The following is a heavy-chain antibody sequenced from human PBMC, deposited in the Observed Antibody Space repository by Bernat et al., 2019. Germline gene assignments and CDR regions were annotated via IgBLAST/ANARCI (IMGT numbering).Heavy chain of an antibody. CDR3: AGCGVVVPAARFGFAA. V-gene: IGHV1-69*01. CDR2: IIPIFGTA. Sequence: VQLVQSGAEVKKPGSSVQVSCKASGGTFSSYAISWVRQAPGQGLEWMGGIIPIFGTANYAQKFQGRVTTATDESTSTAYMELSRLRSEDTAVYEWAGCGVVVPAARFGFAAWGEGTLVTVSS. J-gene: IGHJ5*01. D-gene: IGHD2-2*01. CDR1: GGTFSSYA.